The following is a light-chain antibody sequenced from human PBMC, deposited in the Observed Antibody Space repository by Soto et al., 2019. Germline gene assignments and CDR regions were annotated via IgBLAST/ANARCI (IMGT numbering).Light chain of an antibody. CDR3: QQRSNWTYT. CDR1: QSVSNY. CDR2: DAS. V-gene: IGKV3-11*01. J-gene: IGKJ2*01. Sequence: EIVLTQSPATLSLSPGERATISCRASQSVSNYLAWYQQKPGQAPRLLIYDASSSATGIPARFSGSGSGTDFTLTISSLETEDFAVYYCQQRSNWTYTFGQGTKLEIK.